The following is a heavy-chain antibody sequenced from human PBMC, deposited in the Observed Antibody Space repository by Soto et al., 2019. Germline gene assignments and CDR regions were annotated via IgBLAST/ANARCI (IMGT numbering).Heavy chain of an antibody. CDR3: ARKSSGY. V-gene: IGHV3-48*02. CDR2: ISSSSTI. D-gene: IGHD7-27*01. J-gene: IGHJ4*02. Sequence: GGSLRLSCAASGFTFSSYSMNWVRQAPGKGLEWVSYISSSSTIYYADSVKGRFTISRDNAKNSLYLQMNSLRDEDTAVYYCARKSSGYWGQGTLVTVSS. CDR1: GFTFSSYS.